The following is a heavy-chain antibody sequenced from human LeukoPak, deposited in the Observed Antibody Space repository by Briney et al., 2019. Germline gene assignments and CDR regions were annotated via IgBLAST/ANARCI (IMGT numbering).Heavy chain of an antibody. CDR1: GFTFSSYS. CDR2: ISSSSSYI. Sequence: SGGSLRLSCAASGFTFSSYSTNWVRQAPGKGLDWVSSISSSSSYIYYADSVKGRFTISRDNAKNSLYLQMNSLRAEDTAVYYCARAPYGAWWGLDYWGQGTLVTVSS. D-gene: IGHD2-15*01. J-gene: IGHJ4*02. V-gene: IGHV3-21*01. CDR3: ARAPYGAWWGLDY.